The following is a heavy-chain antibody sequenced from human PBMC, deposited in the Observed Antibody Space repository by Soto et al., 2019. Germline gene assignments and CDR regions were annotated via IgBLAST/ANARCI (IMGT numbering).Heavy chain of an antibody. CDR1: GNSISSDYY. D-gene: IGHD1-1*01. V-gene: IGHV4-38-2*01. CDR3: ARLRQLGELDY. Sequence: SETLSLTCAVSGNSISSDYYWGWIRQPPGKGLEWIWSIYHSGSTYYNPSLKSRVTISVDTSKNRFSLKMSSVTAADTAVYYCARLRQLGELDYWGQGTLVTVSS. J-gene: IGHJ4*02. CDR2: IYHSGST.